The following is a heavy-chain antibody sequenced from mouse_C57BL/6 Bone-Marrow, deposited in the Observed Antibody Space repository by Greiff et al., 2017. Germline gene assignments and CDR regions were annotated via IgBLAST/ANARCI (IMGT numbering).Heavy chain of an antibody. CDR1: GYTFTSYG. Sequence: QVQLQQSGAELARPGASVKLSCKASGYTFTSYGISWVKQRPGQGLEWIGEIYPRSGNTYYNEKFKGKATLTADKSSSTAYMDLRSLTSEDSAVYACARNYDYDVEAYWGQGTLATVSA. CDR3: ARNYDYDVEAY. J-gene: IGHJ3*01. CDR2: IYPRSGNT. V-gene: IGHV1-81*01. D-gene: IGHD2-4*01.